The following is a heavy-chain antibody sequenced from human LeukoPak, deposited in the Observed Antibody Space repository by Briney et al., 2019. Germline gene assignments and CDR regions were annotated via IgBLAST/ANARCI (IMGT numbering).Heavy chain of an antibody. CDR3: SRQYCSGGSCYPHIDY. D-gene: IGHD2-15*01. CDR1: GFTFGDYA. Sequence: GGSLRLSCTASGFTFGDYAMSWVRQAPGKGLEWVGFIRSKAYGGTTEYAASVKGRFTISRDDFKSIAYLQMNSLKTEDTAVYYCSRQYCSGGSCYPHIDYWGQGTLVTVSS. CDR2: IRSKAYGGTT. V-gene: IGHV3-49*04. J-gene: IGHJ4*02.